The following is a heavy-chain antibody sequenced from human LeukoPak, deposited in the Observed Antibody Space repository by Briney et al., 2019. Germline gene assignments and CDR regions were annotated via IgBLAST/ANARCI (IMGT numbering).Heavy chain of an antibody. CDR2: IYSGGST. D-gene: IGHD3-3*01. Sequence: PGGSLRLSCAASGFTVSSNYMSWVRQAPGKGLEWVSVIYSGGSTYYADSVKGRFTISRDNSKNTLYLQMNSLRAEDTAVYYCAVTYYDFWSGYYPFDYWGQGTLVTVSS. CDR1: GFTVSSNY. V-gene: IGHV3-66*01. CDR3: AVTYYDFWSGYYPFDY. J-gene: IGHJ4*02.